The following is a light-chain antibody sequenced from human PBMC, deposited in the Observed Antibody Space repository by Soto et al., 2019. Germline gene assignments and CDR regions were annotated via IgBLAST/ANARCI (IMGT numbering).Light chain of an antibody. CDR3: QQRSNWPPS. V-gene: IGKV3-15*01. J-gene: IGKJ5*01. CDR1: QSVRSN. Sequence: EIVMTQSPATLSVSPGERATLSCRASQSVRSNLAWYQQKPGQAPRLLIYGASTRATGLPARFSGSGSGTDFTLTISSLEPEDFAVYYCQQRSNWPPSFGQGTRLEIK. CDR2: GAS.